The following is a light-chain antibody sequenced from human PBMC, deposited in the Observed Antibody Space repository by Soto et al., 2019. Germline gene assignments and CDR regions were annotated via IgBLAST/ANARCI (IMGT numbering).Light chain of an antibody. Sequence: DVVNPQSPLSLPVTLGQPASICCRSNQILVHSDGIAYFSWFQQRPARSPRRLXYKVSNRDSGVPARFSGSGSGTDFAPKISRVEAEDVGVYYCLQALQTPPWTFGQGTKVDIK. CDR1: QILVHSDGIAY. CDR2: KVS. CDR3: LQALQTPPWT. J-gene: IGKJ1*01. V-gene: IGKV2-30*02.